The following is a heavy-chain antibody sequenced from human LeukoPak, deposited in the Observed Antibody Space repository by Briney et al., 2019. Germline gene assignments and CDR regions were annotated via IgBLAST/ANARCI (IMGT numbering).Heavy chain of an antibody. D-gene: IGHD1-26*01. CDR1: GFTFRTYA. V-gene: IGHV3-23*01. CDR3: AKEAGIVLGGDY. Sequence: PGGSLRLSCAVSGFTFRTYAMSWVRQAPGRGLEWVSAINPAGSRTFYADSVKGRFTISRDNSKNTLYLQMNSLRADDSAVYFCAKEAGIVLGGDYWGQGTVVTVSS. CDR2: INPAGSRT. J-gene: IGHJ4*02.